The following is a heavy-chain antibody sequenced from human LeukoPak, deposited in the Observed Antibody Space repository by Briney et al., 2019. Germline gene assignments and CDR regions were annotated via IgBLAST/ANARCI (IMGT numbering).Heavy chain of an antibody. J-gene: IGHJ4*02. Sequence: SETLSLTCAVYGGSFSGYYWSWIRQPPGKGLEWIGEINHSGSTNYNPSLKSRVTMSVDTSKNQFSLKLSSVTAADTAVYYCAREVTPRLSLDYWGQGTLVTVSS. CDR2: INHSGST. V-gene: IGHV4-34*01. CDR3: AREVTPRLSLDY. CDR1: GGSFSGYY. D-gene: IGHD3-16*02.